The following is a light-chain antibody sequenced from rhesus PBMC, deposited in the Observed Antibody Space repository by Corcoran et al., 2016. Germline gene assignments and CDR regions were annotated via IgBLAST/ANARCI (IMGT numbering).Light chain of an antibody. CDR2: RAS. J-gene: IGKJ1*01. CDR3: QQHDNSPWT. V-gene: IGKV1-69*01. CDR1: QGISNW. Sequence: DIQMTQSPSSLSASVGDRVTITCRASQGISNWFAWYQQKPGKAPKGLIYRASNLDTGVPSRFSGSGSGTGFTLTISSLQPEDFATYYCQQHDNSPWTFGQGTKVEFK.